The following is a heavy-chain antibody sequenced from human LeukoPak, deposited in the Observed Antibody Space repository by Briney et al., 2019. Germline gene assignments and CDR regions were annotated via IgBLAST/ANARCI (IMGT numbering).Heavy chain of an antibody. CDR2: IYYSGST. V-gene: IGHV4-59*01. J-gene: IGHJ3*02. CDR1: GGSISSYY. D-gene: IGHD3-3*01. Sequence: SETLYLTCTASGGSISSYYRNWIRQPPGKGLEWIGYIYYSGSTNYYPSLKSRVTISVDTSKNQLSLDLTSVTAADTAVYYCARDLSQVGVVTLGASDIWGQGTMVTVSS. CDR3: ARDLSQVGVVTLGASDI.